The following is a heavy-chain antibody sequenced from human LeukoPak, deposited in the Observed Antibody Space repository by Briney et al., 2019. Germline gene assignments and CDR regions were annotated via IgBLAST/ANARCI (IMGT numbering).Heavy chain of an antibody. Sequence: SETLSLTCTVSGGSISSGDYYWSWVRQPPGTGLEWIGYIYYSGSTYYNPSLKSRVTISVDTSKNQFSLKLSSVTAADTAVYYCAREVAAGYFDYWGQGTLVTVSS. CDR3: AREVAAGYFDY. D-gene: IGHD2-15*01. CDR1: GGSISSGDYY. CDR2: IYYSGST. J-gene: IGHJ4*02. V-gene: IGHV4-30-4*01.